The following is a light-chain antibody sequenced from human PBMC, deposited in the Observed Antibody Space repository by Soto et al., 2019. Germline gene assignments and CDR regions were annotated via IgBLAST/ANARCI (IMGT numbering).Light chain of an antibody. CDR2: EGS. Sequence: QSALTQPASVSGSPGQSITISCTGTSSDVGSYNLVSWYQQHPGKAPKLMIYEGSKRPSGVSNRFSGSKSGNTASLTISGLKAEDEADYYCCSYAGSSPFEVFGGGTKLTVL. CDR1: SSDVGSYNL. J-gene: IGLJ2*01. CDR3: CSYAGSSPFEV. V-gene: IGLV2-23*03.